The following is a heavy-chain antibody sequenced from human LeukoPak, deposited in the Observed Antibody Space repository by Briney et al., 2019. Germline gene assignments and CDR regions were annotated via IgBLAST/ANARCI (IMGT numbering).Heavy chain of an antibody. J-gene: IGHJ5*02. CDR3: ARDPCGGDCYLNWFDP. CDR2: IIPILGIA. CDR1: GGTFSSYT. Sequence: GSSVKVSCKASGGTFSSYTISWVRQAPGQGLEWMGRIIPILGIANYAQKFQGRVTITADKSTSTAYMELSSLRSEGTAVYYCARDPCGGDCYLNWFDPWGQGTLVTVSS. D-gene: IGHD2-21*02. V-gene: IGHV1-69*04.